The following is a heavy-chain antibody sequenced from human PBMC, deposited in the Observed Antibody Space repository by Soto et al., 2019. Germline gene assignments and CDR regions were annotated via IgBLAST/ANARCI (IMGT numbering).Heavy chain of an antibody. CDR2: IIPRFGSP. CDR1: RDTFSSYA. D-gene: IGHD2-21*01. V-gene: IGHV1-69*13. J-gene: IGHJ5*02. Sequence: SVKVSCKASRDTFSSYAITWVRQAPGQGLEWMGGIIPRFGSPKYAQNFQGRLTITADDSTYTAYMELASLTSDDTAVYYCARAVVPKYNWFDPWGGGTLVTVSS. CDR3: ARAVVPKYNWFDP.